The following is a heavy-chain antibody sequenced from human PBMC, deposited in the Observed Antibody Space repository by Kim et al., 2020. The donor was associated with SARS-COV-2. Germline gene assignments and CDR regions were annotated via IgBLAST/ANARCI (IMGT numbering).Heavy chain of an antibody. CDR2: ISYDGSNK. V-gene: IGHV3-30*18. J-gene: IGHJ4*01. CDR3: AKDLGVVLVSTIPDY. D-gene: IGHD2-21*02. Sequence: GGSLRLSCAASGFTFSSYGMHWVRQAPGKGLEWLAVISYDGSNKYYADSVKGRFTISRDNSKNTLYLQMNSLSAEDTAVYYCAKDLGVVLVSTIPDYWG. CDR1: GFTFSSYG.